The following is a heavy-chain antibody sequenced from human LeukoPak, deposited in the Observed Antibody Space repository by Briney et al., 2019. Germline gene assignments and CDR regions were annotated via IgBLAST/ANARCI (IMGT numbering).Heavy chain of an antibody. D-gene: IGHD2-21*02. CDR1: GFTFSSYA. J-gene: IGHJ4*02. CDR3: ARSPPPYCGGDCYTTFDY. CDR2: IYSDGRT. Sequence: GGSLRLSCAASGFTFSSYAMSWVRQAPGKGLEWVSLIYSDGRTYYADSVKGRFTISRDNAKNSLYPQTNSLRTEDTAVYYCARSPPPYCGGDCYTTFDYGSQGTLVTVSS. V-gene: IGHV3-23*03.